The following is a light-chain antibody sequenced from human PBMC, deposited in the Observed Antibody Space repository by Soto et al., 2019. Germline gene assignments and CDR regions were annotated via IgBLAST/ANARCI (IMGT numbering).Light chain of an antibody. Sequence: EIVLTQSPGTLSLSPGERATLSCRASQSVNICLAWTQQTPPXXXSXPXXRXSPSAHGIPARFSGSPPGTEFTLTISGLHSEYFATYHRQQYTNSPVPFRGGPKADI. CDR2: RXS. V-gene: IGKV3-15*01. CDR1: QSVNIC. J-gene: IGKJ4*01. CDR3: QQYTNSPVP.